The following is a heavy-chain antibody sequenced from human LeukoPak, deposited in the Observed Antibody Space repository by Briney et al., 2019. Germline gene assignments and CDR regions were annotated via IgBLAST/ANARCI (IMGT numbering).Heavy chain of an antibody. J-gene: IGHJ4*02. Sequence: GASVKVSCKASGYTFTSYDINWVRQATGQGLEWMGWMNPNSGNTGYAQKFQGRVTMTRDTSISTAYMELSRLRSDDTAVYYCARVTTGTFDYWGQGTLVTVSS. CDR3: ARVTTGTFDY. V-gene: IGHV1-8*01. D-gene: IGHD1-1*01. CDR2: MNPNSGNT. CDR1: GYTFTSYD.